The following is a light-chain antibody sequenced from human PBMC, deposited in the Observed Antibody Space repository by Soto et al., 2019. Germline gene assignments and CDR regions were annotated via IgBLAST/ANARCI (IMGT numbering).Light chain of an antibody. CDR3: QQYGSSPT. Sequence: EIVLTQSPGTLSLSPGERATLSCRASQSVSSSYLAWYQQKPGQDPRLLIYGAYSKATGIPDRFSGSGSGTGFTLTIIRLEPEDFAGYYCQQYGSSPTFGQGTKVEIK. CDR2: GAY. CDR1: QSVSSSY. V-gene: IGKV3-20*01. J-gene: IGKJ1*01.